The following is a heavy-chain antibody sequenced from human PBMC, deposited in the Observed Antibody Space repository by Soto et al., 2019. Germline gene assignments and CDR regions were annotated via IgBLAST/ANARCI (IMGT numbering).Heavy chain of an antibody. CDR1: G. CDR3: ARDGIGGTVFRGYLDY. J-gene: IGHJ4*02. CDR2: IRFDGSNE. D-gene: IGHD1-7*01. V-gene: IGHV3-33*01. Sequence: GVHRISKTTGKGLEWVAIIRFDGSNEEYADSVKGRFTISRDNSKNTLYLQMNTLGAEDTAVYYCARDGIGGTVFRGYLDYWGRGTVVTVSS.